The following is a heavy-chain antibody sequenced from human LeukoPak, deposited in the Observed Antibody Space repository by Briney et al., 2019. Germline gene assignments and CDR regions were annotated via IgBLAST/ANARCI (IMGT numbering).Heavy chain of an antibody. CDR2: IYPGDSDT. D-gene: IGHD3-10*01. CDR1: GFSFTSYW. CDR3: ARVGRVGSYYYGMDV. J-gene: IGHJ6*02. V-gene: IGHV5-51*01. Sequence: GESLKISCMGSGFSFTSYWVGWVRQMPGKGLEWMGIIYPGDSDTRYSPSFQGQVTILADKSISTAYLQWSSLKASDTAMYYCARVGRVGSYYYGMDVWGQGTTVTVSS.